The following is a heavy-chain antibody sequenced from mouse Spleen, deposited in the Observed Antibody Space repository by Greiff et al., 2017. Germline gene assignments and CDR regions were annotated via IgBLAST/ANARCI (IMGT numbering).Heavy chain of an antibody. D-gene: IGHD2-10*01. CDR2: ISNGGGST. J-gene: IGHJ4*01. CDR3: ARHGTYFNYAMDY. Sequence: EVKLMESGGGLVQPGGSLKLSCAASGFTFSSYTMSWVRQTPEKRLEWVAYISNGGGSTYYPDTVKGRFTISRDNAKNTLYLQMSSLKSEDTAMYYCARHGTYFNYAMDYWGQGTSVTVSS. V-gene: IGHV5-12-2*01. CDR1: GFTFSSYT.